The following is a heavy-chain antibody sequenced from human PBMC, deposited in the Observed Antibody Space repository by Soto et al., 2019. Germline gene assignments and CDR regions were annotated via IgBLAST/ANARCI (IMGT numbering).Heavy chain of an antibody. Sequence: SVKVSCKASGGTFSSYAISWVRQAPGQGLEWMGGIIPIFGTASYAQKFQGRVTITADESTSTAYMELSSLRSEDTAVYYCARRATSYSSSFYYGMDVWGQGTTVTVSS. CDR2: IIPIFGTA. CDR1: GGTFSSYA. J-gene: IGHJ6*02. V-gene: IGHV1-69*13. D-gene: IGHD6-6*01. CDR3: ARRATSYSSSFYYGMDV.